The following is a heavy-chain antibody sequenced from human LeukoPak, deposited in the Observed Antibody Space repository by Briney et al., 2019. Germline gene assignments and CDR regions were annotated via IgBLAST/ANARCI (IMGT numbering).Heavy chain of an antibody. CDR1: GYAFTSYG. Sequence: GASVKVSCKASGYAFTSYGISWVRQAPGQGLEWMGWISAYNGNTNYAQKLQGRVTMTTDTSTSTAYMELRSLRSDDTAVYYCARDYDYVWGSYRFDHYTTFDYWGQGTLVTVSS. CDR3: ARDYDYVWGSYRFDHYTTFDY. CDR2: ISAYNGNT. J-gene: IGHJ4*02. V-gene: IGHV1-18*01. D-gene: IGHD3-16*02.